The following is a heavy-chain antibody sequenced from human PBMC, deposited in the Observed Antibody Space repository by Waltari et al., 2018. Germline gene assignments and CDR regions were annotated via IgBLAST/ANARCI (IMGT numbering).Heavy chain of an antibody. CDR3: AKDLEVGATAY. D-gene: IGHD1-26*01. Sequence: EVQLVVSGGGLVQPGGSLRLSCAASGFTFSSYWMSWVRQAPGKGLEWVANIKQDGSEKYYVDSVKGRFTISRDNAKDTLYLQMNSLRAEDTAVYYCAKDLEVGATAYWGQGTLVTVSS. CDR2: IKQDGSEK. V-gene: IGHV3-7*03. CDR1: GFTFSSYW. J-gene: IGHJ4*02.